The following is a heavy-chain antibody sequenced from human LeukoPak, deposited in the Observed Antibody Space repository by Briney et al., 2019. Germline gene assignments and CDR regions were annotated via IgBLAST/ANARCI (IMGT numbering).Heavy chain of an antibody. CDR2: ISWNSGSI. CDR1: GFTLDDYG. Sequence: GGSLRLSCAASGFTLDDYGMHWVRQPPGKGLEWVSGISWNSGSIAYADSVKRRFTISRDNAKNSLYLQMNSLRADDTALYYCARGKWLSESPLDSWGQGTLVTVSS. D-gene: IGHD3-22*01. CDR3: ARGKWLSESPLDS. V-gene: IGHV3-9*01. J-gene: IGHJ4*02.